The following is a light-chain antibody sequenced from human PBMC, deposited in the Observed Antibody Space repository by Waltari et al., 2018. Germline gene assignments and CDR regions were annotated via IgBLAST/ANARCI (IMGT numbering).Light chain of an antibody. CDR3: SSYTTGSTRYV. Sequence: QSALTQPASVSGSPGQSITISCTGTSSDIGAYNFVSWYQKHPGKAPQVMIYDVNPRPSGVSSRFSGSNSGNTASLTISGLQAEDEADYYCSSYTTGSTRYVFGSGTKVTVL. CDR2: DVN. V-gene: IGLV2-14*03. CDR1: SSDIGAYNF. J-gene: IGLJ1*01.